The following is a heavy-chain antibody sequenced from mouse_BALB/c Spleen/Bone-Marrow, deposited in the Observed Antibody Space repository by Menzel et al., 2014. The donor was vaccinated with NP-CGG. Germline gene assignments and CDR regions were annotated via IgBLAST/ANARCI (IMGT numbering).Heavy chain of an antibody. V-gene: IGHV2-9*02. CDR3: ARDNYGSRVCDY. CDR1: GFSLTSYG. CDR2: IWAGGST. J-gene: IGHJ2*01. Sequence: VKLVESGPGLVAPSQSLSITCTVSGFSLTSYGVHWVRQPPGKGLEWLGVIWAGGSTNYNSALMSRLSISKDKSKSQVFLKMNSLQTDDTAMYYCARDNYGSRVCDYWGQGTTPTVSS. D-gene: IGHD1-1*01.